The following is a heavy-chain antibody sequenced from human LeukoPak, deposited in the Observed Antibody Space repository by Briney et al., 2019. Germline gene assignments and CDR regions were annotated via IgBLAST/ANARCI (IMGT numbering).Heavy chain of an antibody. D-gene: IGHD2-2*01. Sequence: SVRVSCKASGGTFSSYAISWVRQAPGQGLEWMGGVIPIFGTANYAQKFQGRVTITADESTSTAYMELSSLRSEDTAVYYCARDNFDIVVVPAAIYYGMDVWGQGTTVTVSS. V-gene: IGHV1-69*13. J-gene: IGHJ6*02. CDR1: GGTFSSYA. CDR2: VIPIFGTA. CDR3: ARDNFDIVVVPAAIYYGMDV.